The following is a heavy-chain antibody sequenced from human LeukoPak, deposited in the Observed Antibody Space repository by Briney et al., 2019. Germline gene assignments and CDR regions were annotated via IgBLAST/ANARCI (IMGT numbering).Heavy chain of an antibody. CDR1: GGSISSYY. CDR2: IYFSGAT. D-gene: IGHD2-2*01. V-gene: IGHV4-59*12. Sequence: SETLSLTCTVSGGSISSYYWSWIRQSPEKGLEWIGYIYFSGATNYNPSLKSRVTISVDTSKNQFSLKLSSVTAADTAVYYCARGGYCSSTSCHVDYWGQGTLVTVSS. J-gene: IGHJ4*02. CDR3: ARGGYCSSTSCHVDY.